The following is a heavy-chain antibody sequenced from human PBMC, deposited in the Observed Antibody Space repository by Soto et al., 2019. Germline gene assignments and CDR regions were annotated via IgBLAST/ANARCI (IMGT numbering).Heavy chain of an antibody. Sequence: SESLSLACAFSGGPVSNCMYYWSWLRQPPGQGLEWIGNVYFTGTTIYNPSLTSRVTMSVDTYKDQFFLKLTSVTDADTAVYYCVYYCKSSVTRHLYYVDYWGLGTLVTVSS. CDR3: VYYCKSSVTRHLYYVDY. CDR2: VYFTGTT. J-gene: IGHJ4*02. D-gene: IGHD2-15*01. CDR1: GGPVSNCMYY. V-gene: IGHV4-61*01.